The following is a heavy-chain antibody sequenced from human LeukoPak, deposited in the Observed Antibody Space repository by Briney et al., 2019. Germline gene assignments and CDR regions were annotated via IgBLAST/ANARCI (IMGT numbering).Heavy chain of an antibody. CDR3: AREWTLAEYGSEYYYGMDV. V-gene: IGHV4-4*07. J-gene: IGHJ6*02. CDR1: GGSISTYY. Sequence: PSETLSLSCTVSGGSISTYYWTWIRQSAGKGLDWIGRISTSGTTNYNPSLKSRFTMSVDTSKNQFSLKLTSVTAADTAVYYCAREWTLAEYGSEYYYGMDVWGHGTTVTVSS. CDR2: ISTSGTT. D-gene: IGHD3-10*01.